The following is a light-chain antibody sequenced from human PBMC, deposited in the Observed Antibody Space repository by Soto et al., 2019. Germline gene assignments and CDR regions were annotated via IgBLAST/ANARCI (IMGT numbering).Light chain of an antibody. CDR2: GTS. V-gene: IGKV3-20*01. CDR1: QSVSSSY. J-gene: IGKJ1*01. CDR3: QQYGSLVT. Sequence: EIVLTQSPGTLSLSPGERATLSCRASQSVSSSYLALYQHKPGRAPRLLIDGTSSRATGIPDRFSGSGSGTDFTLTISRLEPEDLAVYYCQQYGSLVTFGQGTKVDIK.